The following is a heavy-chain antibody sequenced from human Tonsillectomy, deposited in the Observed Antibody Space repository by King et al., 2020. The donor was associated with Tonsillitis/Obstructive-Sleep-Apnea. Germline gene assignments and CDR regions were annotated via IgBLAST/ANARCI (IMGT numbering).Heavy chain of an antibody. CDR2: INPSGGST. CDR3: ARSLDYGADLDY. D-gene: IGHD4-17*01. Sequence: VQLVESGAEVKKPGASVKVSCTASGYTFTSYYMHWVRQAPGQGLEWMGIINPSGGSTKYAQNFQGRVTMTRDTSTSTVYMELSSLRSEDTAVYYCARSLDYGADLDYWGQGTLVTVSS. J-gene: IGHJ4*02. CDR1: GYTFTSYY. V-gene: IGHV1-46*01.